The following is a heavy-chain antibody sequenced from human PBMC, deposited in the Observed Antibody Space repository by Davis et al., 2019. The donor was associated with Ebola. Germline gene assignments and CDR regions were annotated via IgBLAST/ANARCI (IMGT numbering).Heavy chain of an antibody. CDR3: ARESRWYYDSSGYYPEYFQH. CDR2: IIPIFDTR. J-gene: IGHJ1*01. V-gene: IGHV1-69*13. Sequence: AASVKVSCKALGGTFSSHAISWVRQAPGQGLEWMGGIIPIFDTRKYAQKFQGRVTITADESTNTAYLELSSLRSEDTAVYYCARESRWYYDSSGYYPEYFQHWGQGTLVTVSS. D-gene: IGHD3-22*01. CDR1: GGTFSSHA.